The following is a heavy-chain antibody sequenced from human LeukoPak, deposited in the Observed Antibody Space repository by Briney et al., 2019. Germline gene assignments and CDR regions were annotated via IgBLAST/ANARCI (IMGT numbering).Heavy chain of an antibody. CDR3: AKSLVSSGYRLDY. Sequence: GGSLRLSCAASGFTFDDYGMSWVRQAPGKGLEWVSGINWNGGSTGYADSVKGRFTISRDNSKKSLYLQMNSLRTEDTALYYCAKSLVSSGYRLDYWGQGTLVTVSS. CDR2: INWNGGST. CDR1: GFTFDDYG. D-gene: IGHD3-22*01. J-gene: IGHJ4*02. V-gene: IGHV3-20*04.